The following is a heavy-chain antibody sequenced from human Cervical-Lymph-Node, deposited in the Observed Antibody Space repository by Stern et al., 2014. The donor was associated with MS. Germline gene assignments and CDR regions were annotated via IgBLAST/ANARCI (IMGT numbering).Heavy chain of an antibody. CDR1: GFSFSDFY. Sequence: VQLVESGGGLVQPGGSLGLSCAASGFSFSDFYMDWVRQAPGKGLEWVGRSRNKAKSYTTDYAASVKGRFTISRDDSKNSLYLQMNSLKTEDTAVYYCSRDSSGDYWGPGTLVTVSS. CDR3: SRDSSGDY. CDR2: SRNKAKSYTT. V-gene: IGHV3-72*01. J-gene: IGHJ4*02.